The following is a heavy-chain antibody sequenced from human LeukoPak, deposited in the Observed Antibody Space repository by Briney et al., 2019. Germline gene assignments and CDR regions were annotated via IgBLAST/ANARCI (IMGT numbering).Heavy chain of an antibody. D-gene: IGHD3-9*01. CDR1: GFTFSSYG. J-gene: IGHJ4*02. CDR3: AKEVGRYDILTGIDY. Sequence: GSLRLSCAAAGFTFSSYGMHWVRQAPGQGLEWVAFIRYDGSNKYYADSVKGRFTISRDNSKNTLYLQMNSLRAEDTAVYYCAKEVGRYDILTGIDYWGQGTLVTVSS. CDR2: IRYDGSNK. V-gene: IGHV3-30*02.